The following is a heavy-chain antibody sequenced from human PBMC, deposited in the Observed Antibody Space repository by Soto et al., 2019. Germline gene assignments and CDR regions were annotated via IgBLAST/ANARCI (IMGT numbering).Heavy chain of an antibody. J-gene: IGHJ3*01. V-gene: IGHV3-23*01. CDR2: FSNNGGSA. CDR3: VREVSDWSSHGSFDF. CDR1: GLTFSSSA. Sequence: GGSLRLSCAASGLTFSSSALTRVRKDSGQGLGWVSLFSNNGGSASHADSVQGRFIISRDNSINTLYRQMNSLRAEDTAIYYCVREVSDWSSHGSFDFWGRGTMVTVSS. D-gene: IGHD2-21*02.